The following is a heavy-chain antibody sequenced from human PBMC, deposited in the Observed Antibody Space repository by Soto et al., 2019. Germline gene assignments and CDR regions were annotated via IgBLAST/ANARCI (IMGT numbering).Heavy chain of an antibody. CDR2: ISAYNGDT. D-gene: IGHD6-13*01. V-gene: IGHV1-18*01. CDR1: GYTFTSYG. Sequence: QVQLVQSGAEVKKPGASVKVSCKASGYTFTSYGITWVRQAPGQGLEWMGWISAYNGDTNYAQKFQGRLTMTTDTYTSTAYMDLRTLRYDDTAVYYCVRGASSLPGFYWGQGTLVTVSS. J-gene: IGHJ4*02. CDR3: VRGASSLPGFY.